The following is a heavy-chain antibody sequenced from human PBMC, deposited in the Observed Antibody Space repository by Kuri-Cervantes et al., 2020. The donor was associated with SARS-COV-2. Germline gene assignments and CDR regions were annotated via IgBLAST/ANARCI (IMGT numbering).Heavy chain of an antibody. CDR3: ARDGLLRFLEWLFMYYFDD. Sequence: SLKISCAASGFTFDDYAMHWVRQAPGKGLEWVSGISWNSGSIGYADSVKGRFTISRDNAKNSLYLQMNSLRAEDTAVYYCARDGLLRFLEWLFMYYFDDWGQGTLVTVSS. V-gene: IGHV3-9*01. CDR2: ISWNSGSI. CDR1: GFTFDDYA. D-gene: IGHD3-3*01. J-gene: IGHJ4*02.